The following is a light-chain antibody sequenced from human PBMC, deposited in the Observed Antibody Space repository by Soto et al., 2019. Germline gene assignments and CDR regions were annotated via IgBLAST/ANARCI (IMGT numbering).Light chain of an antibody. CDR3: QQYATSPLT. CDR2: CAS. Sequence: ENVLTQSPGTLSLALGDRATRTCRSSQCVSYNSLAWYQQKPGQAPRLLIYCASNRATGIPDRFSGSGSGTDFALTISGLVSEDFAVYYCQQYATSPLTFGGGTKVEIK. V-gene: IGKV3-20*01. J-gene: IGKJ4*01. CDR1: QCVSYNS.